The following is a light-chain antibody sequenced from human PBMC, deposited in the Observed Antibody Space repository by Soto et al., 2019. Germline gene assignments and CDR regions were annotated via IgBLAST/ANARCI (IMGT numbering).Light chain of an antibody. CDR1: QSVSSN. J-gene: IGKJ1*01. V-gene: IGKV3-15*01. CDR2: GAS. Sequence: DIVMTQSPATLSVSPGERATLSCMASQSVSSNLAWYQQKGGQAPRLLVYGASTRATGIPARFSGSGSGTEFTLTISSLQSEDFAVYFCHQFNDWPQTFGQGTKVDIK. CDR3: HQFNDWPQT.